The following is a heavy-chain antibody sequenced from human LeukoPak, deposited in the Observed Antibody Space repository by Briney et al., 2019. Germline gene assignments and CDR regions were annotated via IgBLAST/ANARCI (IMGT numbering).Heavy chain of an antibody. D-gene: IGHD3-9*01. CDR1: GYTFTSFG. CDR3: ARAGGFDPYYDILTGYYNDY. CDR2: ISAYNGNT. J-gene: IGHJ4*02. V-gene: IGHV1-18*01. Sequence: ASVKVSCKASGYTFTSFGISWVRQAPGQGLEWMGWISAYNGNTNYAQKLQGRVTMTTDTSTSTAYMELRSLRSDDTAVYYCARAGGFDPYYDILTGYYNDYWGQGTLVTVSS.